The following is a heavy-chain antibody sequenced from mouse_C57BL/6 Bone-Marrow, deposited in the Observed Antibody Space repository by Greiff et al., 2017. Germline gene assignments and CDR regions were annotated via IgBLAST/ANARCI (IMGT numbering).Heavy chain of an antibody. CDR3: ARNRCNSGY. D-gene: IGHD2-1*01. CDR1: GFSLTSYG. V-gene: IGHV2-2*01. Sequence: VKLQESGPGLVQPSQSLSITCTVSGFSLTSYGVHWVRQSPGKGLEWLGVIWRGGSTDYNAAFISRLSISKDNSKSQVFFKMNSLQADDTAIYYCARNRCNSGYWGQGTTLTVAS. J-gene: IGHJ2*01. CDR2: IWRGGST.